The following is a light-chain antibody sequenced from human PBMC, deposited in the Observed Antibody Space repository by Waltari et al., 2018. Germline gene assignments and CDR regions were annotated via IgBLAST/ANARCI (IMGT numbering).Light chain of an antibody. CDR1: QSIHSAY. CDR2: GTS. Sequence: EIVLTQSPGTLSLSPGERVTVSCRASQSIHSAYLAWYQHKPGQAPRLLIFGTSTRAAGIPDRFSGIGSGTDFTLTISRLEPEDFAVYFCHQYGPSLWTFGQGTKVEI. J-gene: IGKJ1*01. CDR3: HQYGPSLWT. V-gene: IGKV3-20*01.